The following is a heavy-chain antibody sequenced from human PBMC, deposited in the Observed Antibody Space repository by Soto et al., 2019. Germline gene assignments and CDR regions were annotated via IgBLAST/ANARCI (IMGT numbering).Heavy chain of an antibody. D-gene: IGHD6-19*01. Sequence: WETLALTSKVPGGWIECFYWRWIRQPKRQGLEWIGFFHYGGDRNFNPSLKSRVTISGDTSMNQISLKFSSMTAADTAVYYSARGAWGSSGSRPESEFDYWGQGTLVTVSS. V-gene: IGHV4-59*12. CDR1: GGWIECFY. CDR2: FHYGGDR. J-gene: IGHJ4*02. CDR3: ARGAWGSSGSRPESEFDY.